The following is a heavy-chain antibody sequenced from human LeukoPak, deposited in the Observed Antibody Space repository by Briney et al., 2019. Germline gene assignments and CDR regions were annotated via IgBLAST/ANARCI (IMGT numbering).Heavy chain of an antibody. CDR3: ARNGHYSLDY. Sequence: SETLSLTCAVSGASITNDNWWSWVRQSPGKGLEWFGEIHHTRGTTYNPSLKSRVTISVDKSKNLFSLNLSSVTAADTTVYYCARNGHYSLDYWGQGTLVTVSS. D-gene: IGHD2-15*01. CDR2: IHHTRGT. V-gene: IGHV4-4*02. J-gene: IGHJ4*02. CDR1: GASITNDNW.